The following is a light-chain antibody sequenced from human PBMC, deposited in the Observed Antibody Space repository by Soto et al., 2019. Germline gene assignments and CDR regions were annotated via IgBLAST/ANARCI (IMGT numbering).Light chain of an antibody. J-gene: IGKJ1*01. CDR2: DAS. V-gene: IGKV1-13*02. Sequence: AIQLTQSPSSLSASVGDRVTITCRASQGISSTLAWYQQKPGKAPKLLIYDASSLESGVPSRFSGSGSGTEFTLTISSLQPDDFATYYCQQYNSYSQTFGQGTKVDI. CDR3: QQYNSYSQT. CDR1: QGISST.